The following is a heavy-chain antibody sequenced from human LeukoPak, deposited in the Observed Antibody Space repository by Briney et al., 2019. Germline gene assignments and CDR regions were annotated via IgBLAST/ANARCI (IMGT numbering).Heavy chain of an antibody. J-gene: IGHJ5*01. CDR2: ISSTSAYI. CDR1: GFALKSYS. CDR3: ARVAVSGPTGWFDS. Sequence: GGSLRLSCGGSGFALKSYSLTWVRQAPGKGLEWVSSISSTSAYIHYADSVKGRFTISRDNVDNVVYLEMNGLRAEDTATYYCARVAVSGPTGWFDSWGQGTLVIVSS. V-gene: IGHV3-21*01. D-gene: IGHD2-8*02.